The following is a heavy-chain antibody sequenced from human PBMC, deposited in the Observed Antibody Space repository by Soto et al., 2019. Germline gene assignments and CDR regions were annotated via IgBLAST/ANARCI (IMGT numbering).Heavy chain of an antibody. Sequence: QMQLAESGGGVVQPGRSLRLSCAASGFTFRSYGIHWVRQAPGKGLEWVALIWFDGSNKYYADSVKGRFAVSRDNSKNTLYLQMNSLRVEDTAGYYCARDRIVPYGYGMDVWGQGTTVTVSS. D-gene: IGHD1-26*01. V-gene: IGHV3-33*01. CDR3: ARDRIVPYGYGMDV. J-gene: IGHJ6*02. CDR2: IWFDGSNK. CDR1: GFTFRSYG.